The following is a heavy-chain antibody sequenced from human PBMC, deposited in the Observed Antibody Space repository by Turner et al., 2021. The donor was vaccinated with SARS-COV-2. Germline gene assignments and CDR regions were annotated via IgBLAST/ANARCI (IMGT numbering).Heavy chain of an antibody. CDR3: ARGGLYYYDRSAYYSSAIDY. J-gene: IGHJ4*02. V-gene: IGHV3-43*01. CDR2: ISWDGGST. D-gene: IGHD3-22*01. Sequence: EVQLVESGGVVVQPGGSLRLSCAASGFTFDDYTMHWVRQGPGKGLEWVSLISWDGGSTYYADSVKGRFTISRDNSKNSLYRQMNSLRTEDTALYYCARGGLYYYDRSAYYSSAIDYWGQGTLVTVSS. CDR1: GFTFDDYT.